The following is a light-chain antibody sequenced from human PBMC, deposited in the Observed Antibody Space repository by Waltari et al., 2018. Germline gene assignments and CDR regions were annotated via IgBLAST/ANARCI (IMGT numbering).Light chain of an antibody. J-gene: IGLJ3*02. Sequence: QSALTQPASVSGSPGQSITVSCPGTRTAVGSDNYVSWYHPHPGKAPTLMIYDVSKRPSGVSNRFSGSKSGNTASLTISGLQAEDEADYYCSSYTSSSTWVFGGGTKLTVL. CDR2: DVS. V-gene: IGLV2-14*01. CDR3: SSYTSSSTWV. CDR1: RTAVGSDNY.